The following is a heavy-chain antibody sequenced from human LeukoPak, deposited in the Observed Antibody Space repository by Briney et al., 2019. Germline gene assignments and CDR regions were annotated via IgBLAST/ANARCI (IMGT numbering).Heavy chain of an antibody. CDR1: GFTFSSYW. D-gene: IGHD5-24*01. J-gene: IGHJ3*02. CDR3: ARDLEGDGYTRPVDAFDI. Sequence: QSGGSLRLSCAASGFTFSSYWMSWVRQAPGKGLEWVANIKQDGSEKYYVDSVKGRFTVSRDNAKNSLYLQMNSLRAEDTAVYYCARDLEGDGYTRPVDAFDIWGQGTMVTVSS. CDR2: IKQDGSEK. V-gene: IGHV3-7*01.